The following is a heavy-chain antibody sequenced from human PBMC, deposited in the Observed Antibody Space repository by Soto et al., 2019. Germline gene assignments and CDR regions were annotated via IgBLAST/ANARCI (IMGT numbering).Heavy chain of an antibody. CDR2: IYYSGST. CDR3: ARSMNTAMVHNWFDP. D-gene: IGHD5-18*01. V-gene: IGHV4-59*01. J-gene: IGHJ5*02. CDR1: GGSISSYY. Sequence: ASETLSLTCTVSGGSISSYYWSWIRQSPGKGLEWIGYIYYSGSTNYNPSLKSRVTISVDTSKNQFSLKLSSVTAADTAVYYCARSMNTAMVHNWFDPWGQGTLVTVSS.